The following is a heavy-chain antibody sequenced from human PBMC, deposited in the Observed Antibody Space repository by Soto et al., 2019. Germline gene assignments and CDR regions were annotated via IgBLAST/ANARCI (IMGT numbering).Heavy chain of an antibody. J-gene: IGHJ4*02. V-gene: IGHV3-23*01. CDR1: GIIFSSYA. CDR3: AKDRLAGGSSTFDS. CDR2: ISGRGSGK. Sequence: GGSLRLSCEVSGIIFSSYAMGWVRQAPGKGLEWVSSISGRGSGKYYADSVKGRFTISRDNSKNALYLQMNSLTSEDTATYYCAKDRLAGGSSTFDSWGQGTPVTVSS. D-gene: IGHD1-26*01.